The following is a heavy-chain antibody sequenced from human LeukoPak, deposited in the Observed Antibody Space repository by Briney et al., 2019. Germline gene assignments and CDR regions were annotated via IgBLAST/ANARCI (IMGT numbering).Heavy chain of an antibody. D-gene: IGHD1-26*01. V-gene: IGHV3-53*05. Sequence: GGSLRLSCAASGFTVSNNYMSWVRQAPGKGLEWVSVIYSGGHTYYADSVKGRFTISRDNSKNTLYLQMNSLRAEDTAVYYCARDRNSGSSNWFDPWGQGTLVTVSS. CDR3: ARDRNSGSSNWFDP. CDR2: IYSGGHT. CDR1: GFTVSNNY. J-gene: IGHJ5*02.